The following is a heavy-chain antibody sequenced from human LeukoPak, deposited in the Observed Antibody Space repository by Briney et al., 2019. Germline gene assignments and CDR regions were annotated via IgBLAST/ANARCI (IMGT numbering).Heavy chain of an antibody. D-gene: IGHD6-6*01. CDR1: GFTFSSYS. CDR3: ARTYSSLRGTIDY. V-gene: IGHV3-21*01. CDR2: ISSSSSYI. Sequence: GGSLRLSCAASGFTFSSYSMNWVRQAPGKGLEWVSSISSSSSYIYYADSVKGRFTISRDNAKNSLYLQMNSLRAEDTAVYYCARTYSSLRGTIDYWGQGTLVTVSS. J-gene: IGHJ4*02.